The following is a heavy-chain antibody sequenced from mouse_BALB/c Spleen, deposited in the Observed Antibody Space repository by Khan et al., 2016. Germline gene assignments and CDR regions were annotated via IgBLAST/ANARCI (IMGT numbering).Heavy chain of an antibody. CDR1: GYTFTDYE. V-gene: IGHV1-15*01. CDR2: IDPQTGGT. D-gene: IGHD1-1*01. CDR3: RRGGLYHGSSSFAY. J-gene: IGHJ3*01. Sequence: QVQLQQSGAELVRPGASVTLSCKASGYTFTDYEMHWVKQTPVHGLEWIGSIDPQTGGTAYNQKFKGKATLTADKSSTTAYMEFRSLTSEDSAVYCCRRGGLYHGSSSFAYWGQGTLVTVSA.